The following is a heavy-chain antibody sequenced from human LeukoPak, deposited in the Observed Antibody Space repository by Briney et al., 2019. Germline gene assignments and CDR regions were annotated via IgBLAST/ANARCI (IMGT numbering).Heavy chain of an antibody. Sequence: GGSLRLSCGASGFTFSDYYMSWIRQAPGKGLEWVSYISGSGSTTYYADSVKGRFTISRDNAKNSLYLQMNSLRAEDTAVYYCAKDEYYYYGSGRPNWFDPWGQGTLVTVSS. CDR2: ISGSGSTT. J-gene: IGHJ5*02. V-gene: IGHV3-11*04. CDR3: AKDEYYYYGSGRPNWFDP. D-gene: IGHD3-10*01. CDR1: GFTFSDYY.